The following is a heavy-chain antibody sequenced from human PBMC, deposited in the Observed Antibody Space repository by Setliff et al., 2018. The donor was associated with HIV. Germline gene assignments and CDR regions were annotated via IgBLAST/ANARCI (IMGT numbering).Heavy chain of an antibody. J-gene: IGHJ3*02. V-gene: IGHV1-2*02. D-gene: IGHD6-13*01. CDR1: GDAFTDYY. Sequence: ASVKVSCKASGDAFTDYYIHWVRQAPGQGLEWMGWINPNSGGTNYAQKFQGRVTMTRDTSISTAFMDLSRLRFDDTAVYYCARDPGYKSSWYGAFDIWGQGTMVTVSS. CDR3: ARDPGYKSSWYGAFDI. CDR2: INPNSGGT.